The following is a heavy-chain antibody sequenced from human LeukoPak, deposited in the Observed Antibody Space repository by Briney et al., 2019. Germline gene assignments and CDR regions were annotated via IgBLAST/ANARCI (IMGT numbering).Heavy chain of an antibody. CDR2: ISDSGSST. Sequence: GGSLRLSCAASGFTFSSYAMSWVRQAPGKGLEWVSGISDSGSSTYYADSVKGRFTISRDNSKNTLYLQMNSLRAEDTAVYYCAKRHPSVTTFDYWGQGTLVTVSS. V-gene: IGHV3-23*01. CDR3: AKRHPSVTTFDY. D-gene: IGHD4-17*01. CDR1: GFTFSSYA. J-gene: IGHJ4*02.